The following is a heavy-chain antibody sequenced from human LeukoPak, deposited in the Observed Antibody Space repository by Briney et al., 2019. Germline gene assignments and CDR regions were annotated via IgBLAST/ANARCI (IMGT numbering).Heavy chain of an antibody. J-gene: IGHJ4*02. CDR2: IYTGGST. CDR1: GGTIHSYY. V-gene: IGHV4-4*09. CDR3: ARRSNYFDY. D-gene: IGHD4-11*01. Sequence: PSETLSLTCSVFGGTIHSYYWSWIRQPPGKALEFIGYIYTGGSTNYNPSLKRRVAISVDTSKNQFSLRLNSVTAADTAVYYCARRSNYFDYWGQGTLVTVSS.